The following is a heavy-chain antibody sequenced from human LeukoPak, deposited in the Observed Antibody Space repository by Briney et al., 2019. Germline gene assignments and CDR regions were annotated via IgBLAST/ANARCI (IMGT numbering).Heavy chain of an antibody. V-gene: IGHV4-4*02. Sequence: PTGTLSLTCAVSGGSISSINWWSGVRQPPGKGLEWIGEIYHSGSTNYSPSLKSRVTISVDKSKNQSSLKLRSVTAADTAVYYCARGGGWLVDFWGRGTLFSVSS. J-gene: IGHJ4*02. CDR3: ARGGGWLVDF. D-gene: IGHD5-24*01. CDR1: GGSISSINW. CDR2: IYHSGST.